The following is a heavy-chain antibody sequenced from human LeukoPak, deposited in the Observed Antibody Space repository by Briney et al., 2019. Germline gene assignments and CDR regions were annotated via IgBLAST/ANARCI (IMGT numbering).Heavy chain of an antibody. Sequence: ASVKVSCKVSGYTLTESSIHWVRQAPGKGLEWMGGFNPEDGETIYAQKFQGRVTMTEDTSTDTAYMELSSLRSEDTAVYYCIIIGPDVQFWPWGQGTLVTVSS. CDR1: GYTLTESS. D-gene: IGHD2/OR15-2a*01. CDR3: IIIGPDVQFWP. CDR2: FNPEDGET. J-gene: IGHJ5*02. V-gene: IGHV1-24*01.